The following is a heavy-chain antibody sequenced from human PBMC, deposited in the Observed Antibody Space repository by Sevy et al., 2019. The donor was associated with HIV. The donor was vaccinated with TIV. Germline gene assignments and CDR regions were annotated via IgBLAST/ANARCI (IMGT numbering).Heavy chain of an antibody. CDR1: GFTFSSYE. Sequence: GGSLRLSCAASGFTFSSYEMNWVRQAPGKGLEWVSYSSSSGSTIYYADSVKGRFTISRDNAKNSLYLQMNSLRAEDTAVYYCARDLGYCSSTSCRGYFDYWGQGTLVTVSS. CDR3: ARDLGYCSSTSCRGYFDY. J-gene: IGHJ4*02. CDR2: SSSSGSTI. D-gene: IGHD2-2*01. V-gene: IGHV3-48*03.